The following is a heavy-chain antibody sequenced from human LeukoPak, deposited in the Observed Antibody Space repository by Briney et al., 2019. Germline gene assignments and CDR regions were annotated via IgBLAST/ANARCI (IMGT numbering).Heavy chain of an antibody. V-gene: IGHV1-2*02. CDR1: GSFFSAYQ. Sequence: ASVTVSRKTSGSFFSAYQMHWLRQAPGHGLEWMGWIDRNSGGTNIAQKFQGRVTMTRDTSMSTVYMEVTGLTSDDTAIYFCARGDGWYLGLDYWGQGTLVTVSS. CDR3: ARGDGWYLGLDY. D-gene: IGHD6-19*01. CDR2: IDRNSGGT. J-gene: IGHJ4*02.